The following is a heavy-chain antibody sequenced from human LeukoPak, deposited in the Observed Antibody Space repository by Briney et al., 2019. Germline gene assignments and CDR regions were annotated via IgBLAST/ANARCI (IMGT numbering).Heavy chain of an antibody. CDR2: IFHTGST. D-gene: IGHD6-13*01. J-gene: IGHJ4*02. CDR1: GGSVSTMNW. Sequence: PSGTLSLTCGVSGGSVSTMNWWSWVRQSPGKGLEWIGEIFHTGSTNYNPSLNSRVTISLDKSKNQFSLRLTSVTAADTAVYYCARVARGYSSSWLDYWGQGTLVTVSS. V-gene: IGHV4-4*02. CDR3: ARVARGYSSSWLDY.